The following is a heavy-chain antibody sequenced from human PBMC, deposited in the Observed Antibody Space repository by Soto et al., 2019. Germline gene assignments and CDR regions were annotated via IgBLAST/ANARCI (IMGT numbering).Heavy chain of an antibody. J-gene: IGHJ4*01. Sequence: SETLSLTCTVSGDSVSSDSYFWTWIRQPPGKGLEWIAYISYTGDTNYNPSLKSRVTISVDTSTNQFFLTLASVTAADTAVYFCERIMVGVPVVLWGHGSLVTVSS. CDR1: GDSVSSDSYF. CDR3: ERIMVGVPVVL. D-gene: IGHD2-8*01. CDR2: ISYTGDT. V-gene: IGHV4-61*01.